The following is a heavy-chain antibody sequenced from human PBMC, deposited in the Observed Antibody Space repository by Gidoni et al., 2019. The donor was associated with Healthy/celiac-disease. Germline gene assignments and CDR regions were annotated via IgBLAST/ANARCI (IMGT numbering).Heavy chain of an antibody. CDR2: IYTSGST. CDR3: ARDRYSSSSQGRGWFDP. V-gene: IGHV4-4*07. J-gene: IGHJ5*02. D-gene: IGHD6-6*01. Sequence: QVQLQESGPGLVKPSETLSLTCTVSGGSISSSYWSWIRQPAGKGLEWIGRIYTSGSTNYNPSLKSRVTMSVDTSKNQFSLKLSSVTAADTAVYYCARDRYSSSSQGRGWFDPWGQGTLVTVSS. CDR1: GGSISSSY.